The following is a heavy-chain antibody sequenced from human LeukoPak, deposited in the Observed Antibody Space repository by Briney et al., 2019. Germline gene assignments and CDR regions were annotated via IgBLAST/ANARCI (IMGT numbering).Heavy chain of an antibody. CDR2: VNPKTGQT. D-gene: IGHD4-17*01. Sequence: ASVNVSCKASGYTFTNYDINWVRQATGQGLEWMGWVNPKTGQTDYAQKFRGRVTMTRDSSTSTVYMELSSLRSDDTAIYYCARSDYGDFDNWGQGTLVIVSS. CDR1: GYTFTNYD. V-gene: IGHV1-8*01. CDR3: ARSDYGDFDN. J-gene: IGHJ4*02.